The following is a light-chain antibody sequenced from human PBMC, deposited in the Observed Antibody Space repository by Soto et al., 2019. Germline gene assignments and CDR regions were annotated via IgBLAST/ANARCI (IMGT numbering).Light chain of an antibody. CDR3: CSYAGSDRHYVV. CDR2: DVS. J-gene: IGLJ2*01. Sequence: QSALTQPRSVSGSPGQSVTISCTGTSSDVGGYNYVSWYQQDPGKAPKLMIYDVSKRPSGVPDRFSGSKSGNTASLPISGLQAEDEADYYCCSYAGSDRHYVVFGGGTKLTVL. CDR1: SSDVGGYNY. V-gene: IGLV2-11*01.